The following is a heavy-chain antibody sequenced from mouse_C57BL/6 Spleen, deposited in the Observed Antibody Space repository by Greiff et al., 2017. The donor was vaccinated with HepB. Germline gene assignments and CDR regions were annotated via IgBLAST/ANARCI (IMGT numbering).Heavy chain of an antibody. CDR1: GYTFTSYW. V-gene: IGHV1-52*01. Sequence: QVQLKQPGAELVRPGSSVKLSCKASGYTFTSYWMHWVKQRPIQGLEWIGNIDPSDSETHYNQKFKDKATLTVDKSSSTAYMQLSSLTSEDSAVYYCARGGAYYSNYFDYWGQGTTLTVSS. CDR3: ARGGAYYSNYFDY. J-gene: IGHJ2*01. D-gene: IGHD2-5*01. CDR2: IDPSDSET.